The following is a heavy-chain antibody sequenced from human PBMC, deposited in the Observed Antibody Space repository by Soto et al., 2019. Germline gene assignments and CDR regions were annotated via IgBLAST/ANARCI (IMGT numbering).Heavy chain of an antibody. CDR2: ISYDGSNK. V-gene: IGHV3-30-3*01. J-gene: IGHJ6*02. CDR1: GFTFSSYA. Sequence: GGSLRLSCAASGFTFSSYAMHWVRQAPGKGLEWVAVISYDGSNKYYADSVKGRFTISRDNSKNTLYLQMNSLRAEDTAVYYCARDHDYDFWSGYYPYGMDVWGQGTMVTVSS. CDR3: ARDHDYDFWSGYYPYGMDV. D-gene: IGHD3-3*01.